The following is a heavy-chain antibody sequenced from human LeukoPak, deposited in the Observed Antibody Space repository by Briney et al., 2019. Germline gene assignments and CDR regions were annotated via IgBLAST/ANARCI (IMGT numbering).Heavy chain of an antibody. D-gene: IGHD2/OR15-2a*01. J-gene: IGHJ4*02. V-gene: IGHV3-74*01. CDR3: ARYLATGYFDY. Sequence: PGRSLRLSCAASGFTFSSYWMHWVRQAPGKGLVWVSRINSDGYSISYADSVKGRFTISRDNAKNTLNLQMNSLRAEDTAVYYCARYLATGYFDYWGQGSLVTVSS. CDR2: INSDGYSI. CDR1: GFTFSSYW.